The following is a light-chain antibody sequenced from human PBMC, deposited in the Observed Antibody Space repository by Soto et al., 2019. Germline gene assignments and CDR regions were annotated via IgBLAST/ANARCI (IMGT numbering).Light chain of an antibody. CDR2: GNS. CDR3: QSYDSSLRGV. CDR1: SSNIGAGYD. Sequence: SVLTQPPSVSGAPGQRVTISCTGSSSNIGAGYDVHWYQQLPGTAPKLLIYGNSNRPSGVPDRFSGSKSGTSASLAITGRQAEHEADYYCQSYDSSLRGVFGGGTKLTVL. V-gene: IGLV1-40*01. J-gene: IGLJ2*01.